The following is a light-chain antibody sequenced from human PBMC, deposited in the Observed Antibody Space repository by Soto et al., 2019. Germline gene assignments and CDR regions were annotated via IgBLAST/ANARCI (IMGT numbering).Light chain of an antibody. V-gene: IGKV3-11*01. Sequence: EIVLTQSPGTLSLSPGERATLSCRASQSVSRDLAWYQQKPGQAPRLLIYDASNRATGIPARFSGSGSGTDFTLTISSLQPVDFATYYCQQYTNYPWTFGQGTKVDI. CDR2: DAS. J-gene: IGKJ1*01. CDR3: QQYTNYPWT. CDR1: QSVSRD.